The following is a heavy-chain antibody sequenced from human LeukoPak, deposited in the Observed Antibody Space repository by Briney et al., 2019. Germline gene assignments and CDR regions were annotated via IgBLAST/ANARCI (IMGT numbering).Heavy chain of an antibody. CDR2: IRSKANSYAT. J-gene: IGHJ4*02. Sequence: GGSLRLSCAASRFTFSNYWMTWVRQAPGKGLEWVGRIRSKANSYATAYAASVKGRFTISRDDSKNTAYLQMNSLKTEDTAVYYCTSGISYWGQGTLVTVSS. CDR3: TSGISY. V-gene: IGHV3-73*01. CDR1: RFTFSNYW. D-gene: IGHD1-14*01.